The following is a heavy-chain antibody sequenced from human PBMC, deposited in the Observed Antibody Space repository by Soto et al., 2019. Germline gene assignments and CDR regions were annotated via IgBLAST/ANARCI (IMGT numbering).Heavy chain of an antibody. CDR2: ISFDGRNK. CDR1: GFTVSYYP. V-gene: IGHV3-30*04. CDR3: AILPADKVAILYIYPLDGREPLSEVGV. D-gene: IGHD1-26*01. J-gene: IGHJ6*02. Sequence: QMQLVESGGGAVHPGRRLRLACAASGFTVSYYPMHWVRQAPGKGLAWVAVISFDGRNKYYADSVKGRCTISRDNSKNKLYLQINCMRGGDTTVYYCAILPADKVAILYIYPLDGREPLSEVGVCGQASTVTVSS.